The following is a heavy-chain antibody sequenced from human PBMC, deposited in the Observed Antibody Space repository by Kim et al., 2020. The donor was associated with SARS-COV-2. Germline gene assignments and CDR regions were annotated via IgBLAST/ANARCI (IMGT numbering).Heavy chain of an antibody. V-gene: IGHV4-34*01. CDR3: ARGLHRITMVPYYYGMDV. Sequence: SRVTISVDTSKTQFSLKLSSVTAADTAVYYCARGLHRITMVPYYYGMDVWGQGTTVTVSS. J-gene: IGHJ6*02. D-gene: IGHD3-10*01.